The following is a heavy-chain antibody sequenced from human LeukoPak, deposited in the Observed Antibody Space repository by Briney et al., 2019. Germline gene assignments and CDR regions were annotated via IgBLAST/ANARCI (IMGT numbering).Heavy chain of an antibody. CDR1: GYSISSGYY. CDR3: ARADGIAVAGRGYYYFDY. J-gene: IGHJ4*02. CDR2: IHHSGST. Sequence: SETLSLTCTVSGYSISSGYYWGWIRQPPGEGLEWIGTIHHSGSTYYNPSLKSRVTISVDTSKNQFSLKLSSVTAADTAVYYCARADGIAVAGRGYYYFDYWGQGTLVTVSS. V-gene: IGHV4-38-2*02. D-gene: IGHD6-19*01.